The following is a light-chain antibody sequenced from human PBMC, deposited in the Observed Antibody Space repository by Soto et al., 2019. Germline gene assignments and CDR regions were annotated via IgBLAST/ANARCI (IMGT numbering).Light chain of an antibody. CDR3: MQALQAPPWT. J-gene: IGKJ1*01. CDR1: QSLLHSNGYNY. V-gene: IGKV2-28*01. CDR2: LGS. Sequence: DLVMTQSPLSLPVTPGEPASISCRSSQSLLHSNGYNYLDWYLQKPGQSPQLLIYLGSNRASGVPDRFSGSESGTDFALKISRVEAEDVGVYYCMQALQAPPWTFGQGTKVEIK.